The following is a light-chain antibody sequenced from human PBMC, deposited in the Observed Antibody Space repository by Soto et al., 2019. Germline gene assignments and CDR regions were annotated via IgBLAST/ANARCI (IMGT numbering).Light chain of an antibody. V-gene: IGKV3-20*01. J-gene: IGKJ1*01. Sequence: EIVLTQSPGTLSLSPGERATLSCRASQSTSSSYLAWYQQKPGQAPRLLIYGASSRATGIPDRFSGSGSGTDFTLTISRLEPEDFAVYYCQQYGSSSWMFGQGTKVDIK. CDR3: QQYGSSSWM. CDR1: QSTSSSY. CDR2: GAS.